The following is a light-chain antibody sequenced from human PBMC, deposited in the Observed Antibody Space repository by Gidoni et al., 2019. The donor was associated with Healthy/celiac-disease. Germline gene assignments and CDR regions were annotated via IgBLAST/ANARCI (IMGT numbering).Light chain of an antibody. Sequence: SVLTQPLSASGPPEHMVTISCSGTSSNIGSNTVNWYHELPGTAPKPLIYSNNQRPSGVPDRFSGSKSGTSASLAISGLQSEDEADYYCAAWDDSLNGPNWVFGGGTKLTVL. CDR2: SNN. J-gene: IGLJ3*02. CDR3: AAWDDSLNGPNWV. CDR1: SSNIGSNT. V-gene: IGLV1-44*01.